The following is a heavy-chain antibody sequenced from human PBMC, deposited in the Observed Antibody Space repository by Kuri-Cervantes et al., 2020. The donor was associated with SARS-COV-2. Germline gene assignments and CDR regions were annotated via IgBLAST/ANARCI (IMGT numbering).Heavy chain of an antibody. CDR2: IIPILGIA. CDR1: GYTFTSYA. J-gene: IGHJ6*02. D-gene: IGHD2-15*01. Sequence: SVKVSCKASGYTFTSYAMHWVRQAPGQGLEWMGGIIPILGIANYAQKFQGRVTITADKSTSTAYMEQSSLRSEDTAVYYCARVAGSYYYYYGMDVWGQGTTVTVSS. CDR3: ARVAGSYYYYYGMDV. V-gene: IGHV1-69*10.